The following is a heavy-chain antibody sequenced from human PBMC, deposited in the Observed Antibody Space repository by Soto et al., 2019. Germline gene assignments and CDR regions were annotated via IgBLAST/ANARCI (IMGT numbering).Heavy chain of an antibody. J-gene: IGHJ5*02. Sequence: PSETLSLTCTVSGGSISSGDYYWSWIRQPPGKGLEWIGYIYYSGSTYYNPSLKSRVTISVDTSKNQFSLKLSSVTAADTAVYYCAREGTYYYDSSGYYYPQYNWFDPWGQGTLVTVSS. CDR1: GGSISSGDYY. V-gene: IGHV4-30-4*01. CDR2: IYYSGST. D-gene: IGHD3-22*01. CDR3: AREGTYYYDSSGYYYPQYNWFDP.